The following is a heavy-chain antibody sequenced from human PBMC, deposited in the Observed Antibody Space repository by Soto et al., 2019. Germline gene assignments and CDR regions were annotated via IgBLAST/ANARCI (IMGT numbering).Heavy chain of an antibody. CDR3: ARVRKVAVAGTALKY. CDR2: INAGNGNT. D-gene: IGHD6-19*01. CDR1: GYTFTSYA. J-gene: IGHJ4*02. V-gene: IGHV1-3*01. Sequence: ASVKVSCKASGYTFTSYAMHWVRQAPGQRLEWMGWINAGNGNTKYSQKFQGRVTITRDTSASTAYMELSSLRSEDTAVYYCARVRKVAVAGTALKYWGQGTLVTVSS.